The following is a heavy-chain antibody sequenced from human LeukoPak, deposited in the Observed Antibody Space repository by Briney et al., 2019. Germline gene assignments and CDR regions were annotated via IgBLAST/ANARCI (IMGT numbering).Heavy chain of an antibody. V-gene: IGHV4-59*08. CDR2: ISYSGST. CDR1: GGSLNNNY. CDR3: ARHLSDRTTVAGEFDY. J-gene: IGHJ4*02. D-gene: IGHD6-19*01. Sequence: SETLSLTCTVSGGSLNNNYWSWVRQPPGKGPEWIGYISYSGSTNESPSHESRGTISVASSRTQSALKVNSVTAADTAVYFCARHLSDRTTVAGEFDYGGQGVLVTVSP.